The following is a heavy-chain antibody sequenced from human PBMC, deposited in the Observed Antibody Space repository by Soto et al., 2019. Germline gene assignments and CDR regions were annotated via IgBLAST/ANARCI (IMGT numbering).Heavy chain of an antibody. CDR1: GGSISSGGYS. Sequence: SETLSLTCAVSGGSISSGGYSWSWIRQPPGKGLEWIGYIYHSGSTYYNPSLKSRVTISVDRSKNQFSLKLSSVTAADTAVYYCARAKRGSGSYRVNWFDPWGQGTLVTVSS. CDR2: IYHSGST. J-gene: IGHJ5*02. D-gene: IGHD3-10*01. V-gene: IGHV4-30-2*01. CDR3: ARAKRGSGSYRVNWFDP.